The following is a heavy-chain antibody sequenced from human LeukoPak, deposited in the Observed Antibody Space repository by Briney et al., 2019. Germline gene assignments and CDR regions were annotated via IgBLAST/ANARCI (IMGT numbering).Heavy chain of an antibody. CDR3: AIQGYGDWDFDY. Sequence: SETLSLTCTVSGGSISSYYWSWIRQPPGKGLEWIGYIYYIGSTNYNPSLKSRVTISVDTSKNQFSLKLSSVTAADTAVYYCAIQGYGDWDFDYWGQGTLVTVSS. CDR1: GGSISSYY. D-gene: IGHD4-17*01. J-gene: IGHJ4*02. V-gene: IGHV4-59*08. CDR2: IYYIGST.